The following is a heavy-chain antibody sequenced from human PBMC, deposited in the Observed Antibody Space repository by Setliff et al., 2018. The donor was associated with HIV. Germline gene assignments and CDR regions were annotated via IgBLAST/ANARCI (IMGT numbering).Heavy chain of an antibody. V-gene: IGHV3-7*01. CDR1: GFTFSSYW. CDR2: IKQDGSEK. J-gene: IGHJ4*02. CDR3: ASFVATSYYGSGSITEDY. Sequence: GGSLRLSCTASGFTFSSYWMSWVRQAPGKGLEWVANIKQDGSEKYYVDSVKGRFTISRDNAKNSLYLQMNSLRAEDTAVYYCASFVATSYYGSGSITEDYWGQGTLVTVSS. D-gene: IGHD3-10*01.